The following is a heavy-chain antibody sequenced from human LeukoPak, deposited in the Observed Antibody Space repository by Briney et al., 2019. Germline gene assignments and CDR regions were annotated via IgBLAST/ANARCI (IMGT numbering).Heavy chain of an antibody. D-gene: IGHD6-19*01. J-gene: IGHJ4*02. Sequence: GGSLRLSCAASGLTFSSYAMSWVRQAPGKGLEWVSAISGSGGSTYYADSVKGRFTISRDNSKDTLYLQMNSLRAEDTAVYYCAKDKTRGGYSSGWLPPPDYWGQGTLVTVSS. CDR3: AKDKTRGGYSSGWLPPPDY. CDR2: ISGSGGST. V-gene: IGHV3-23*01. CDR1: GLTFSSYA.